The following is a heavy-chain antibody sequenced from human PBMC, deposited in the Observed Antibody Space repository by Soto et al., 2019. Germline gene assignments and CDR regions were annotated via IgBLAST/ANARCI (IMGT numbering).Heavy chain of an antibody. CDR2: INWNGDRT. J-gene: IGHJ5*02. D-gene: IGHD4-4*01. Sequence: EVRLVQSGGGLERPGGSLRLSCAVSGFTFDDYSMTWVRQVPGKGLEWVCGINWNGDRTDYADSVRGRFIISRDNAKNLLYLEVNSLRGEDTALYYCARDSDDSTGWYDHWGQGTLVSVSS. CDR3: ARDSDDSTGWYDH. V-gene: IGHV3-20*04. CDR1: GFTFDDYS.